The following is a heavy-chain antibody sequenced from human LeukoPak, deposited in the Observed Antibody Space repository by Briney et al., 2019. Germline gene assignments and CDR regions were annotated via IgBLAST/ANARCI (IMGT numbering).Heavy chain of an antibody. CDR3: AKDRYSSWYLTLDY. D-gene: IGHD6-13*01. Sequence: GGSLRLSCAASGSSFSNYAMNWVRQAPGKGLEWVSVISGSGDSTNYADSVKGRFTISRDNSKNTLYLQMNSLRAEDTAVYYCAKDRYSSWYLTLDYWGQGTLVTVSS. V-gene: IGHV3-23*01. J-gene: IGHJ4*02. CDR2: ISGSGDST. CDR1: GSSFSNYA.